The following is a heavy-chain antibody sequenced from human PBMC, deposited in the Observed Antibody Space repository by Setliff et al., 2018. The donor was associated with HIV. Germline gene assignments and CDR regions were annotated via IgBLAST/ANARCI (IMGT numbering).Heavy chain of an antibody. J-gene: IGHJ4*02. Sequence: PGGSLRLSCAASGFTFSSYAMSWVRQAPGKGLEWVSVIYSGGSSTYYADSVKGRFTISRDSAGNSVYLQMNNLRVEDTAVYYCARGHYSSSAGWGQGTLVTVSS. CDR3: ARGHYSSSAG. CDR2: IYSGGSST. D-gene: IGHD4-4*01. CDR1: GFTFSSYA. V-gene: IGHV3-23*03.